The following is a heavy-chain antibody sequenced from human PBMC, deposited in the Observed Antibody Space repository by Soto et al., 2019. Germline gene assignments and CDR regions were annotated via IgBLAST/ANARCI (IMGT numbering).Heavy chain of an antibody. Sequence: GGSLRLSCAASGFTFSSYSMNWVRQAPGKGLEWVSSISSSSSYIYYADSVKGRFTISRDNAKNSLYLQMNSLRAEDTAVYYCAINPYDFAFHYMDVWGKGTTVTVSS. J-gene: IGHJ6*03. CDR3: AINPYDFAFHYMDV. CDR2: ISSSSSYI. CDR1: GFTFSSYS. D-gene: IGHD3-3*01. V-gene: IGHV3-21*01.